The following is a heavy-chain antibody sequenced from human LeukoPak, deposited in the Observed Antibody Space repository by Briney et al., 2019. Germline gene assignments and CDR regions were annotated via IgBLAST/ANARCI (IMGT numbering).Heavy chain of an antibody. CDR2: INHSGST. CDR3: ARASSHIAVAGTGIYYYYGMDV. D-gene: IGHD6-19*01. J-gene: IGHJ6*02. CDR1: GGSFSGYY. Sequence: SETLSLTCAVYGGSFSGYYWSWIRQPPGKGLEWIGEINHSGSTNYNPSLKSRVTISVDTSKNQFSLKLSSVTAADTAVYYCARASSHIAVAGTGIYYYYGMDVWGQETTVTVSS. V-gene: IGHV4-34*01.